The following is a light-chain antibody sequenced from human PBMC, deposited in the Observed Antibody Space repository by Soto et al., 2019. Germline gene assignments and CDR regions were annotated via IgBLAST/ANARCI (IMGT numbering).Light chain of an antibody. Sequence: DIQMTQSPSLLSASVGDRVTITCRASETISHFLNWYQQKPGKAPKLLIYDASSLQSGVPSRFSGSGSGADFTLTISSLQPEDFAIYYCQQSYRTPLTFGGGTKVDI. CDR1: ETISHF. CDR2: DAS. J-gene: IGKJ4*01. CDR3: QQSYRTPLT. V-gene: IGKV1-39*01.